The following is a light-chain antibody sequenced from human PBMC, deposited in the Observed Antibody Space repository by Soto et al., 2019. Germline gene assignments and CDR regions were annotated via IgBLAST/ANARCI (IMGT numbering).Light chain of an antibody. CDR2: DAA. CDR3: QQYGSTPPYT. Sequence: EIVLTQSPGTLSLSPGERATLSCGASQSVSSNYLAWYQQKPGQAPRLLIYDAASRATGIPDRFSGSGSGTEFTLTITRLEPEDFALYYCQQYGSTPPYTFGQGTKLEIK. J-gene: IGKJ2*01. CDR1: QSVSSNY. V-gene: IGKV3-20*01.